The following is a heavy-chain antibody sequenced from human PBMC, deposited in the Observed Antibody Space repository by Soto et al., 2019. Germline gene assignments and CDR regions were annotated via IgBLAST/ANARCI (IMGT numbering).Heavy chain of an antibody. CDR2: IYYSGST. CDR3: VRDDILTVYGCMAV. J-gene: IGHJ6*04. V-gene: IGHV4-30-4*01. Sequence: SETLSLTCTVSGDSIRSGNHYCRWIRQPPGKGLEWIGYIYYSGSTYYSPSLKSRVTISVDTSKNQFSLNLNSVTAADTAVYYCVRDDILTVYGCMAVRGEGTTVTVPS. D-gene: IGHD3-9*01. CDR1: GDSIRSGNHY.